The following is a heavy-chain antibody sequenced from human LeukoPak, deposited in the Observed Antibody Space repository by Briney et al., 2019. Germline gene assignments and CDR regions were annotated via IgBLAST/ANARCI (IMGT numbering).Heavy chain of an antibody. J-gene: IGHJ4*01. V-gene: IGHV4-59*12. CDR3: ARDCSGGNCYSGVIDY. Sequence: GSLRLSCAASGFTFSGSALHWVRQASGKGLEWIGYIDYSGTTDYNPSLKRRVTISVDTSKNQFSLKLTSVTDADAAVYYCARDCSGGNCYSGVIDYWGHGTQVIVSS. CDR2: IDYSGTT. D-gene: IGHD2-15*01. CDR1: GFTFSGSA.